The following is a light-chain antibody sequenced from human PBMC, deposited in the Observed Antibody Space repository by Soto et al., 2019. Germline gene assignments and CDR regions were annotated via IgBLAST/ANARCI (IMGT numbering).Light chain of an antibody. CDR1: QSISRG. CDR3: QQYSSDWA. J-gene: IGKJ1*01. Sequence: DIQMTQSPSTLSASVGDRVTITCRASQSISRGLAWYQQTPGKAPNLLIYDASTLESGVPSRFSGSGSGTEFTLSISCLQPDDFATYYCQQYSSDWAFGQGTKVDIK. CDR2: DAS. V-gene: IGKV1-5*01.